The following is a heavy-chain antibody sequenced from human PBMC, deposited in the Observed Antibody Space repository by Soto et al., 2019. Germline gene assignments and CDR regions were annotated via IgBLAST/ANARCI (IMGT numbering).Heavy chain of an antibody. Sequence: PGGSLRLYYAASGFTFSTYAMHWVRQAPGKGLEWVAVISYNGDTMYYVDSVKGRFTISRDNSKNTLFLQMNSLRDEDTAVYYCAKPLYEFRSGYYLDNWGQGT. D-gene: IGHD3-3*01. CDR1: GFTFSTYA. J-gene: IGHJ1*01. CDR3: AKPLYEFRSGYYLDN. CDR2: ISYNGDTM. V-gene: IGHV3-30-3*02.